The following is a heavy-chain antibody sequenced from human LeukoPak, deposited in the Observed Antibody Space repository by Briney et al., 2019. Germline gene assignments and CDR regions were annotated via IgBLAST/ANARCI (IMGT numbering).Heavy chain of an antibody. J-gene: IGHJ4*02. CDR1: GGTFSSYA. V-gene: IGHV1-69*05. CDR2: IIPIFGTA. D-gene: IGHD6-19*01. CDR3: ARGYSSRSESDY. Sequence: ASVKVSCKASGGTFSSYAISWVRQAPGQGLEWMGGIIPIFGTANYAQKFQGRVTITTDESTSTAYMELRSLRSDDTAVYYCARGYSSRSESDYWGQGTLVTVSS.